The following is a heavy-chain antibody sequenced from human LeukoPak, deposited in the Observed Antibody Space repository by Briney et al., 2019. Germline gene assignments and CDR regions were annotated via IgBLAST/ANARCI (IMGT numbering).Heavy chain of an antibody. V-gene: IGHV1-18*01. CDR1: GYTFTSYP. CDR2: ISVYNSNT. D-gene: IGHD4-17*01. Sequence: ASVTVSCKASGYTFTSYPISWVRQAPGQGLEWMGWISVYNSNTKYAQKLQGRVTMTTDRSTSTAYMELRSLRSDDTAVYYCARGYDYGDYVGDFDYWGQGTLVTVSS. CDR3: ARGYDYGDYVGDFDY. J-gene: IGHJ4*02.